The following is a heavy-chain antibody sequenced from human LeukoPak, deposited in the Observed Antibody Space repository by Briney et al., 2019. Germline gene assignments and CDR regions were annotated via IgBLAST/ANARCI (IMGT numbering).Heavy chain of an antibody. J-gene: IGHJ3*02. CDR2: ISGSGGST. CDR1: GFTFSGYW. Sequence: GGSLRLSCAASGFTFSGYWMSWVRQAPGKGLEWVSAISGSGGSTYYADSVKGRFTISRDNSKNTLYLQMNSLRAEDTAVYYCAKAYYYGSGSQDAFDIWGQGTMVTVSS. CDR3: AKAYYYGSGSQDAFDI. D-gene: IGHD3-10*01. V-gene: IGHV3-23*01.